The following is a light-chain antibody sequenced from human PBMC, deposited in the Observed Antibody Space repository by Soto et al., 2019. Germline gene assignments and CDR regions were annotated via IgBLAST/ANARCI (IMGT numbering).Light chain of an antibody. J-gene: IGKJ1*01. V-gene: IGKV3-15*01. Sequence: EIVMTQSPAALSVPPGERVTLSCSASQSISFNLAWYQQKPGQAPRLLIYIASTRAAGIPARFSGSGSGTEFTLTISSLQSEDSAIYYCQQYNNWPSWTFGQGTKVDI. CDR1: QSISFN. CDR3: QQYNNWPSWT. CDR2: IAS.